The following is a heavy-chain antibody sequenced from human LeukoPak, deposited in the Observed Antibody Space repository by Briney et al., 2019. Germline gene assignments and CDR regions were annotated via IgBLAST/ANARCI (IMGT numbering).Heavy chain of an antibody. CDR1: GGSISSSDYY. Sequence: SETLSLTCTVSGGSISSSDYYWGWIRQPPGKGLEWIGSIYYGGSTYYNPSLKSRITISVDTSMNQFSLKLSFVTTADTAVYYCARALGYCSGGSCTRGYNWFDPWGQGTLVTVPS. J-gene: IGHJ5*02. V-gene: IGHV4-39*01. D-gene: IGHD2-15*01. CDR2: IYYGGST. CDR3: ARALGYCSGGSCTRGYNWFDP.